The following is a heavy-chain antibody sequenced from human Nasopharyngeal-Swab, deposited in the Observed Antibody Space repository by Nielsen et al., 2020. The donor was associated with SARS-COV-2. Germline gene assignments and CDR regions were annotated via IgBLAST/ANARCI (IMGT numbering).Heavy chain of an antibody. J-gene: IGHJ4*02. CDR2: INTNTGNP. CDR1: GYTFTSYA. CDR3: ARWRDYYDSSGYYGFDY. Sequence: ASVKVSCKASGYTFTSYAMNWVRQAPGQGLEWMGWINTNTGNPTYAQGFTGRFVFSLDTSVSTAYLQISSLKAEDTAVYYCARWRDYYDSSGYYGFDYWGQGTLVTVSS. V-gene: IGHV7-4-1*02. D-gene: IGHD3-22*01.